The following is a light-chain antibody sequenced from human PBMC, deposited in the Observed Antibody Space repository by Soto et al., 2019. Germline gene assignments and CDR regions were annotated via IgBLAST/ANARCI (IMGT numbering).Light chain of an antibody. CDR2: GAS. CDR3: QQYGSSRK. CDR1: QSVSSSY. J-gene: IGKJ1*01. V-gene: IGKV3-20*01. Sequence: EIVLTQSPGTLSLSPGERATLSCRASQSVSSSYLAWYQQKPGQAPRLLIYGASSRATGIPDRFSGSGSGTDFTLTISRLEPEDFAVYYCQQYGSSRKFGQGTQVEIK.